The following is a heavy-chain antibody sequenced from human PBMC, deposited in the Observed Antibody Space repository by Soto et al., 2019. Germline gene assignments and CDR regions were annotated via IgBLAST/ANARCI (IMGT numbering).Heavy chain of an antibody. D-gene: IGHD2-2*01. CDR2: ITPNSGYT. Sequence: QVQLVQSGAEVKRPGASVKVSCKASGYTFTGHYVHWVRQAPGQGLEWMGWITPNSGYTNYAQKFQGRVTMTRDTSISTAYMELSGLRSDDTAVYYCAKDNGQLLIFEYWGQGTLVTLSS. J-gene: IGHJ4*02. CDR1: GYTFTGHY. V-gene: IGHV1-2*02. CDR3: AKDNGQLLIFEY.